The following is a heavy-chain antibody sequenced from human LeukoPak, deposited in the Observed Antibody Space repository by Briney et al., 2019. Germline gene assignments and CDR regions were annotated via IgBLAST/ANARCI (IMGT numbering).Heavy chain of an antibody. V-gene: IGHV3-21*01. J-gene: IGHJ4*02. Sequence: PGGSLRLSCAASGFTFSSYWMHWVRQAPGKGLEWVSSISSSSSYIYYADSVKGRFTISRDNAKNSLYLQMNSLRAEDTAVYYCAREGAQGDFDYWGQGTLVTVSS. CDR3: AREGAQGDFDY. D-gene: IGHD5-24*01. CDR1: GFTFSSYW. CDR2: ISSSSSYI.